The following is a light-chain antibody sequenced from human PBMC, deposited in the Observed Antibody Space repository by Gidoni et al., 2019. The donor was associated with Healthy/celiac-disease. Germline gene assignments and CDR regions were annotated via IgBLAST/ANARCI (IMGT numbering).Light chain of an antibody. CDR1: QSISSY. V-gene: IGKV1-39*01. Sequence: DIQMTQDRSCVSASVGDRVTITCRASQSISSYFNWYQQKPGQAPKLLIYAASSLQSGVPSRFSGSGSGTDFTLTISSLQPEDFATYYCQQSYSTPRTFGQGTKLEIK. CDR3: QQSYSTPRT. CDR2: AAS. J-gene: IGKJ2*01.